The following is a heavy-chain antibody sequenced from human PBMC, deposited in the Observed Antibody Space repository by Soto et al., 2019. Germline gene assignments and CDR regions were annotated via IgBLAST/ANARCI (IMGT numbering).Heavy chain of an antibody. J-gene: IGHJ5*02. CDR2: IHPGDSDT. D-gene: IGHD6-13*01. CDR3: ARHNRYSSTWFEGWFDP. CDR1: GYSFTNYW. V-gene: IGHV5-51*01. Sequence: GESLKISCQGSGYSFTNYWVVWVRQIPGRGLEWMGIIHPGDSDTRYGPFFQGQVTISADKSISTAYLQWSSLKASDTAMYYCARHNRYSSTWFEGWFDPWGQGTLVTVSS.